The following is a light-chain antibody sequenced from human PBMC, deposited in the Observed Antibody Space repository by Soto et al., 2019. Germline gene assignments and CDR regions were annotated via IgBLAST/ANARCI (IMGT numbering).Light chain of an antibody. Sequence: DIQMPQSPSSLSASVGDRVTITCRASQSVSTYVNWYQHNPGRAPKLLIYGASSLQSGVPSRFSGSGSGTDFTLTINSLQPEDFATYYCQQTYTYRTFGQGTKVDIK. V-gene: IGKV1-39*01. CDR2: GAS. CDR1: QSVSTY. CDR3: QQTYTYRT. J-gene: IGKJ1*01.